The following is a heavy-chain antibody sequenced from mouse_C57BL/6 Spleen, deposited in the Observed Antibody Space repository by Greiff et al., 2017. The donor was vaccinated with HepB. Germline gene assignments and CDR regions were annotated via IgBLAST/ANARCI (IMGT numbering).Heavy chain of an antibody. CDR2: IYPGSGST. V-gene: IGHV1-55*01. J-gene: IGHJ4*01. D-gene: IGHD1-1*01. CDR3: ARRYYYGSSYYAMDY. CDR1: GYTFTSYW. Sequence: QVQLKQPGAELVKPGASVKMSCKASGYTFTSYWITWVKQRPGQGLEWIGDIYPGSGSTNYNEKFQSKATLTVDTSSSTAYMQLSSLTSEDSAVYYCARRYYYGSSYYAMDYWGQGTSVTVSS.